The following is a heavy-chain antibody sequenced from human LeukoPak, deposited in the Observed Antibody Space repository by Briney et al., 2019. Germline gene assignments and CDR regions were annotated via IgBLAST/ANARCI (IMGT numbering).Heavy chain of an antibody. D-gene: IGHD3-9*01. CDR1: GYTFTGYY. Sequence: ASVKVSCKASGYTFTGYYMHWVRQAPGQGLEWMGWIIPDSGGTSYAQKFQGRVTMTRDTSISTAYMELSRLRSDDTAVYYCARDTGLFSFGSSDDWGQGTLVTVSS. CDR3: ARDTGLFSFGSSDD. J-gene: IGHJ4*02. V-gene: IGHV1-2*02. CDR2: IIPDSGGT.